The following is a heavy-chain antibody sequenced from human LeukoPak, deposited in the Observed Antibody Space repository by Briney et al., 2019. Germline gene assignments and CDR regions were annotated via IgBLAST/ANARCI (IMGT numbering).Heavy chain of an antibody. D-gene: IGHD4-17*01. CDR1: SGSFRTYY. CDR2: IFYNEGT. Sequence: SETLSLTCTVSSGSFRTYYWSWIRQPPGKGLEWIGYIFYNEGTSYNPSLKSRVTISVDTSNNQLSLKVNSVTAADTAMYYCARISTETNDVFDIWGQGTMVTVSS. CDR3: ARISTETNDVFDI. J-gene: IGHJ3*02. V-gene: IGHV4-59*01.